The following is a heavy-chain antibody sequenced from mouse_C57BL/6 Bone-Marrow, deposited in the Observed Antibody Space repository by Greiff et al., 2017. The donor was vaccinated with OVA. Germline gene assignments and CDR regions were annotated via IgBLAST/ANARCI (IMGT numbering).Heavy chain of an antibody. J-gene: IGHJ4*01. CDR2: ISSGGSYT. CDR1: GFTFSSYG. CDR3: ARRGSYGNYYYAMDY. V-gene: IGHV5-6*02. D-gene: IGHD2-1*01. Sequence: EVKLMESGGDLVKPGGSLKLSCAASGFTFSSYGMSWVRQTPDKRLEWVATISSGGSYTYYPDSVKGRFTISRDNAKNTLYLQMSSLKSEDTAMYYCARRGSYGNYYYAMDYWGQGTSVTVSS.